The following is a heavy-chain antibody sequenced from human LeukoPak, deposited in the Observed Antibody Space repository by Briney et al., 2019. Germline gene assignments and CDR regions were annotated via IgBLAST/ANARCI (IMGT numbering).Heavy chain of an antibody. CDR1: GGTFSNYA. CDR3: ARVRVTTYDYYYYMDV. CDR2: INPNSGGT. J-gene: IGHJ6*03. V-gene: IGHV1-2*02. D-gene: IGHD4-17*01. Sequence: ASVKVSCKASGGTFSNYAISWVRQAPGQGLEWMGWINPNSGGTNYAQKFQGRVTMTRDTSISTAYMELSRLRSDDTAVYYCARVRVTTYDYYYYMDVWGKGTTVTVSS.